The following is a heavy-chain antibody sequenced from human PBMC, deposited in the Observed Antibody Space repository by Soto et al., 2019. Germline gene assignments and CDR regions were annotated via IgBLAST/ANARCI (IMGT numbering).Heavy chain of an antibody. CDR2: ISGSGGST. CDR1: GFTFSSYA. J-gene: IGHJ5*02. V-gene: IGHV3-23*01. D-gene: IGHD2-2*01. CDR3: AKVRYCSSTSCQAWFDP. Sequence: GGSLRLSCAASGFTFSSYAMHWVRQAPGKGLEWVSAISGSGGSTYYADSVKGRFTISRDNSKNTLYLQMNSLRAEDTAVYYCAKVRYCSSTSCQAWFDPWGQGTLVTVYS.